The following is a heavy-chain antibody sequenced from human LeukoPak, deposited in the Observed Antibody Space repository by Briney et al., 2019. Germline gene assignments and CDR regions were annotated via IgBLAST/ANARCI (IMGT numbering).Heavy chain of an antibody. CDR1: GGSISSYY. CDR3: AKGPDYYDSSGYGHY. J-gene: IGHJ4*02. CDR2: ISGSGGST. Sequence: PSETLSLTCTVSGGSISSYYWSWVRQAPGKGLEWVSAISGSGGSTYYADSVKGRFTISRDNSKNTLYLQMNSLRAEDTAVYYCAKGPDYYDSSGYGHYWGQGTLVTVSS. V-gene: IGHV3-23*01. D-gene: IGHD3-22*01.